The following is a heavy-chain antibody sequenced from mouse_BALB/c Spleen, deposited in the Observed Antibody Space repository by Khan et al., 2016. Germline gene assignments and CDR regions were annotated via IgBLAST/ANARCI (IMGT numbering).Heavy chain of an antibody. J-gene: IGHJ3*01. CDR2: ISNGGGST. Sequence: EVELVESGGGLVQPGGSLKLSCAASGFTFSSYTMSWVRQTPEKRLEWVAYISNGGGSTYYPDTVKGRFTISRDNAKNTLYLQMSSLKSEDTAMXYCARPDYDGTGFAYWGQGTLVTVSA. V-gene: IGHV5-12-2*01. CDR3: ARPDYDGTGFAY. D-gene: IGHD2-4*01. CDR1: GFTFSSYT.